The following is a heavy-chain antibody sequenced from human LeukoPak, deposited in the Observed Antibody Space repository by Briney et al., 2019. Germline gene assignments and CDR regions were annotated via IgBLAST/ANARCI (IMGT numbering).Heavy chain of an antibody. D-gene: IGHD3-10*01. V-gene: IGHV4-34*01. Sequence: PSETLSLTCAVYGGSFSGYYWSWIRQPPGKGLEWIGEINHSGSTNYNPSLKSRVTISVDTSKNQFSLKLSSVTAADTAVYYCARGPARGWFGELYYYYGMDVWGQGTTVTVSS. CDR1: GGSFSGYY. J-gene: IGHJ6*02. CDR3: ARGPARGWFGELYYYYGMDV. CDR2: INHSGST.